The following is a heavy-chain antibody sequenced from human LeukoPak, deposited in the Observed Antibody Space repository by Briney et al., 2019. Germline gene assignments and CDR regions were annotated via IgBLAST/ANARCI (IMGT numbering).Heavy chain of an antibody. CDR2: INPSGGST. CDR1: GYTFTSYY. CDR3: ARGDYYDSSGYYPYFDY. D-gene: IGHD3-22*01. Sequence: GASVKVSCKASGYTFTSYYMHWVRQAPGQGLEWMGIINPSGGSTSYAQKFQGRVTMTRDMSTSTVYMELSSLRSEDTAVYYCARGDYYDSSGYYPYFDYWGQGILVSVSS. J-gene: IGHJ4*02. V-gene: IGHV1-46*01.